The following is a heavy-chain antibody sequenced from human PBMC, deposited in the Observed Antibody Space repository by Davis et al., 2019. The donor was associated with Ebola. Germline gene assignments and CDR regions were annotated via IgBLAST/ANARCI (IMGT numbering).Heavy chain of an antibody. V-gene: IGHV4-34*01. D-gene: IGHD3-22*01. CDR1: GWSFSGFF. Sequence: MPSETLSLTCAVYGWSFSGFFWSWIRQPPGKGLEWIGEINHSGNTHYNPSLKSRVAISVDASKNQFSLKLSSVTAADTAMYYCARVQVGVLDWGQGNLVTVSS. CDR2: INHSGNT. J-gene: IGHJ4*02. CDR3: ARVQVGVLD.